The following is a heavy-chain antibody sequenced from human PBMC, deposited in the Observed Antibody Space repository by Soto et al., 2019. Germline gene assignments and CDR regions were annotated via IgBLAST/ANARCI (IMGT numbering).Heavy chain of an antibody. CDR2: ISGSGGST. J-gene: IGHJ6*02. V-gene: IGHV3-23*01. D-gene: IGHD3-10*01. Sequence: GGSLRLSCAASGFTFSSYAMSWVRQAPGKGLEWFSAISGSGGSTYYADSVKGRFTISRDNSKNTLYLQMNSLRAEDTAVYYCAKDQEGSGSYYNPYYYYGMDVWGQGTTVTVSS. CDR1: GFTFSSYA. CDR3: AKDQEGSGSYYNPYYYYGMDV.